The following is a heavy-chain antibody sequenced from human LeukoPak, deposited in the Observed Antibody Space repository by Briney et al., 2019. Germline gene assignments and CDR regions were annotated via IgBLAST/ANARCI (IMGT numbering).Heavy chain of an antibody. V-gene: IGHV3-20*04. CDR3: ARDGGDCSGDSCYVDY. J-gene: IGHJ4*02. CDR2: IKWNGGST. Sequence: GGSLRLSCAASGFTFDDYGMSWVRQAPGKGLEWVSSIKWNGGSTGYADSVKGRFTISRDNAKNSLYLQMNSLRTEDTALYYCARDGGDCSGDSCYVDYWGQGTLVTVSS. CDR1: GFTFDDYG. D-gene: IGHD2-15*01.